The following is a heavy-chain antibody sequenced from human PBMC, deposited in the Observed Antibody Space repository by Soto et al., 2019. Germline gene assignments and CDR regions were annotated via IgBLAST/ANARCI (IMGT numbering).Heavy chain of an antibody. CDR1: GGSISSYY. CDR3: ARRIKRWLRSDAFDI. Sequence: PSETLSLTCTVSGGSISSYYWSWIRQPPGKGLEWIGYIYYSGSTNYNPSLKSRVTISVDTSKNQFSLKLSSVTAADTAVYYCARRIKRWLRSDAFDIWRQGTMVTVSS. CDR2: IYYSGST. D-gene: IGHD6-19*01. V-gene: IGHV4-59*01. J-gene: IGHJ3*02.